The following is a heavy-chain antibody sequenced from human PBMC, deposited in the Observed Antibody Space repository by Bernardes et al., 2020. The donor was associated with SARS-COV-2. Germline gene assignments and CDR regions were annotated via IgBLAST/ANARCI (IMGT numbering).Heavy chain of an antibody. CDR3: ATDWGTVTSSVVALDL. J-gene: IGHJ3*01. D-gene: IGHD4-17*01. CDR2: IKSRADGGTT. Sequence: GGSLRLSCGASGFTFINAWMNWVRQAPGKGLAWVGRIKSRADGGTTDSATPVRGRFIISRDDSRDTLYLQMNSLRAEDTAVYYCATDWGTVTSSVVALDLWGQGAMVTVSP. CDR1: GFTFINAW. V-gene: IGHV3-15*01.